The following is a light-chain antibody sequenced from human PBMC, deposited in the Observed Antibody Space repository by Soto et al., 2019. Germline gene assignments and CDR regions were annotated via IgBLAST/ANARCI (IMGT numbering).Light chain of an antibody. CDR3: QQYGSSL. V-gene: IGKV3-20*01. CDR2: GAS. CDR1: QSVSSSY. Sequence: ETLLTQYPCTLSLAAWERATLSCRASQSVSSSYLAWYQQKTGQAPRLLIYGASSRATGIPDRFSGSGSGTDFTITISRLEPEDFAVYYCQQYGSSLFGGGTKVDIK. J-gene: IGKJ4*01.